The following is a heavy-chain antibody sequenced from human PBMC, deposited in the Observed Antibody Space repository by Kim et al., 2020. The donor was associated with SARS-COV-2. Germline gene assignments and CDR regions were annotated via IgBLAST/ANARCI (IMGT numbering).Heavy chain of an antibody. CDR2: NP. CDR3: ARDAIGTLDY. D-gene: IGHD3-10*01. Sequence: NPTYAQGFTGRFVFSLDTSVSTAYLQISSLKAEDTAVYYCARDAIGTLDYWGQGTLVTVSS. V-gene: IGHV7-4-1*02. J-gene: IGHJ4*02.